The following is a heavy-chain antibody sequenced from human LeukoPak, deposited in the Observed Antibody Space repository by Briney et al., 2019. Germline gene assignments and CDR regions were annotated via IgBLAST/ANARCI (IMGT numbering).Heavy chain of an antibody. V-gene: IGHV3-23*01. J-gene: IGHJ5*02. CDR3: AKDRVTYYDFWSGYQPRYNWFDP. Sequence: GGSLRLSCAASGFTFSSYAMSWVRQAPGKGLEWVSAISGSGGSTYYADSVKGRFTISRDNCKNTLYLQMNSLRAEDTAVYYCAKDRVTYYDFWSGYQPRYNWFDPWGQGTLVTVSS. CDR1: GFTFSSYA. D-gene: IGHD3-3*01. CDR2: ISGSGGST.